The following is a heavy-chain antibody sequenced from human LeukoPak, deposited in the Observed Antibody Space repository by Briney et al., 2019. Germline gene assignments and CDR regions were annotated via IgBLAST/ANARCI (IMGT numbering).Heavy chain of an antibody. D-gene: IGHD4-17*01. J-gene: IGHJ5*02. V-gene: IGHV3-48*01. CDR1: GFTFSIYS. CDR3: AGSTANCFDP. Sequence: GGSLRLSCAVSGFTFSIYSMNWVRQAPGKGLEWVSYISSSSGTIYYADSVKGRFTISRDNAKNSLYLQMNSLRVEDTAVYYCAGSTANCFDPWGQGTLVTVSA. CDR2: ISSSSGTI.